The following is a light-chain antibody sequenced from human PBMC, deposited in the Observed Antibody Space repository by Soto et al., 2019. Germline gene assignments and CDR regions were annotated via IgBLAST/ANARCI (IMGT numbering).Light chain of an antibody. CDR1: SSDVGGYHY. Sequence: QSALTQPPSASGSPGQSVTISCTGTSSDVGGYHYVSWYQQHPGKPPKLMIHEVTKRPSGVPDRFSGSKSGNTASLTVSGLQGEDEADYYCSSYAGSNNLVFGGGTQLTVL. V-gene: IGLV2-8*01. CDR3: SSYAGSNNLV. J-gene: IGLJ2*01. CDR2: EVT.